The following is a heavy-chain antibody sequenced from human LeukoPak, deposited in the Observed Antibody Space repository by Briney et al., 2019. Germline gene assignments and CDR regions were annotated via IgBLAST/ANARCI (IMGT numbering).Heavy chain of an antibody. CDR1: GGSISSSNW. Sequence: SETLSLTCAVSGGSISSSNWWSWVRQPPGKGREWIGQIYHSGSTNYNPSLKSRVTISADKSKRQFSLKLRSVTAADTAVYYCARPLSLGYCSGGSCYGRGAWFDRWGQGTLVTVSS. J-gene: IGHJ5*02. D-gene: IGHD2-15*01. CDR3: ARPLSLGYCSGGSCYGRGAWFDR. V-gene: IGHV4-4*02. CDR2: IYHSGST.